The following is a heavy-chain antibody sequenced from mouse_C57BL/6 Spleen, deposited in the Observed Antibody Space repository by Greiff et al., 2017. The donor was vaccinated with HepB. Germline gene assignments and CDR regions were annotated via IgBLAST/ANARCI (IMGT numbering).Heavy chain of an antibody. CDR2: ISDGGSYT. D-gene: IGHD2-2*01. CDR1: GFTFSSYA. J-gene: IGHJ1*03. CDR3: ARGSTMVRKWYFDV. Sequence: EVQVVESGGGLVKPGGSLKLSCAASGFTFSSYAMSWVRQTPEKRLEWVATISDGGSYTYYPDNVKGRFTISRDNAKNNLYLQMSHLKSEDTAMYYCARGSTMVRKWYFDVWGTGTTVTVSS. V-gene: IGHV5-4*01.